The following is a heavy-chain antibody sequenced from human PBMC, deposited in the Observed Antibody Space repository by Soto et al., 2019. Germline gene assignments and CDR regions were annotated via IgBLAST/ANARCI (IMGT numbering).Heavy chain of an antibody. CDR1: GSSITSGAYY. J-gene: IGHJ5*02. V-gene: IGHV4-31*11. D-gene: IGHD3-22*01. CDR3: ARYYFDSSGYSNWFDP. Sequence: PSETLSLTCAVAGSSITSGAYYWTWTRQHPGKGLEWIAYIHYSGRTYYNPSLKSRVTISVDTSNNQFSLKLSSVTAADTAVYYCARYYFDSSGYSNWFDPWGQGTRVTVS. CDR2: IHYSGRT.